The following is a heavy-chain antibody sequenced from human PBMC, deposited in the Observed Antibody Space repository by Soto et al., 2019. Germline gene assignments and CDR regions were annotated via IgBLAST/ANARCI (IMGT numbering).Heavy chain of an antibody. J-gene: IGHJ6*01. Sequence: QVQLVESGGGVVQPGRSLRLSCAASGFTFSSYGMHWVRQAPGKGLEWVAVISYDGSNKYYADSVKGRFTISRDNSKNTLYLQMNSLRAEDTAVYYCAKDAYCSGGSCYYYYYGMDVW. D-gene: IGHD2-15*01. CDR3: AKDAYCSGGSCYYYYYGMDV. CDR1: GFTFSSYG. V-gene: IGHV3-30*18. CDR2: ISYDGSNK.